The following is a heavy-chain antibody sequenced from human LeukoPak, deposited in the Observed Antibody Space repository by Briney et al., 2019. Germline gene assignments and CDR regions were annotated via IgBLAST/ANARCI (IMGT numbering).Heavy chain of an antibody. CDR3: AKSWGSMVQGSHGFFDY. CDR1: GFTFSSYA. V-gene: IGHV3-23*01. J-gene: IGHJ4*02. D-gene: IGHD3-10*01. CDR2: ISGSGGST. Sequence: PVGSLRLSCAASGFTFSSYAMSWVRQAPGKGLGWVSAISGSGGSTYYADSVKGRFTISRDNSKNTLYLQMNSLRAEDMAVYYCAKSWGSMVQGSHGFFDYWGQGTLVTVSS.